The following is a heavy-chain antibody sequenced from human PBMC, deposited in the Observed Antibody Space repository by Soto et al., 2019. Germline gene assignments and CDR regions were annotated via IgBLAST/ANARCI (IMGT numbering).Heavy chain of an antibody. D-gene: IGHD3-3*01. CDR2: INPNSGGT. CDR1: GYTFTGYY. Sequence: GASVKVSCKASGYTFTGYYMHWVRQAPGQGLEWMGWINPNSGGTNYAQKFQGRVTMTRDTSISTAYMEPSRLRSDDTAVYYCASELRLLEWLSNGMDVWGQGTTVTVSS. V-gene: IGHV1-2*02. CDR3: ASELRLLEWLSNGMDV. J-gene: IGHJ6*02.